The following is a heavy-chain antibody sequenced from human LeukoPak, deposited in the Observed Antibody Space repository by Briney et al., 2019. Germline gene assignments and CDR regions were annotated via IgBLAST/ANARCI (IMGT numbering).Heavy chain of an antibody. CDR2: IIPILGIA. V-gene: IGHV1-69*02. CDR1: GGTFSSYT. D-gene: IGHD2-21*01. Sequence: GSSVKVSCKASGGTFSSYTISWVRQAPGQRLEWMGRIIPILGIANYAQKFQGRVTITADKSTSTAYMELSSLRSEDTAVYYCARAIAYCGGDCYGRVGTFDYWGQETLVTVSS. CDR3: ARAIAYCGGDCYGRVGTFDY. J-gene: IGHJ4*02.